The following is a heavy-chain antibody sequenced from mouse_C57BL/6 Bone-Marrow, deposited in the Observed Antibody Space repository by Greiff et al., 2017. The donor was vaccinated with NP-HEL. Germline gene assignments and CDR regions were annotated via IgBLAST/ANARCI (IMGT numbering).Heavy chain of an antibody. V-gene: IGHV5-4*01. Sequence: EVKVVESGGGLVKPGGSLKLSCAASGFTFSSYAMSWVRQTPEKRLEWVANISDGGSYTYYTDNVKGRFTISRDNAKNNLYLQMSQLKSEDTAMYYGAIEVSYDGYPYYFDYWGQGTTRTVSS. CDR2: ISDGGSYT. CDR1: GFTFSSYA. D-gene: IGHD2-3*01. J-gene: IGHJ2*01. CDR3: AIEVSYDGYPYYFDY.